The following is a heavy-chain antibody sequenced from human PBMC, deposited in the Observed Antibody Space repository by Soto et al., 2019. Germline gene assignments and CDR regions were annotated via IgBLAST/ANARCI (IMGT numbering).Heavy chain of an antibody. CDR1: GYTFTSYA. Sequence: ASVKVSCKASGYTFTSYAMHWVRQAPGQRLEWMGWINAGNGNTKYSQKFQGRVTITRDTSASTAYMELSSLRSEDTAVYYCASSPTGCSGGSCYFHYYYGMDVWGQGATVTVSS. V-gene: IGHV1-3*01. J-gene: IGHJ6*02. CDR3: ASSPTGCSGGSCYFHYYYGMDV. CDR2: INAGNGNT. D-gene: IGHD2-15*01.